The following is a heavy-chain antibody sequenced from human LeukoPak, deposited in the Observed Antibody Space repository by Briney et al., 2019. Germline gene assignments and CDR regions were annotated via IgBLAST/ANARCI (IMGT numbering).Heavy chain of an antibody. D-gene: IGHD3-22*01. J-gene: IGHJ4*02. CDR3: ARQEYYYDSSGYYPVGFDY. CDR2: IYPGDSDA. V-gene: IGHV5-51*01. CDR1: GYSFTSYW. Sequence: GESLKISCTGSGYSFTSYWIGWVRQIPGKGLEWMGIIYPGDSDARYSPSFQGQVTISADKSISTAYLQWSSLKASDTAMYYCARQEYYYDSSGYYPVGFDYWGQGTLVTVSS.